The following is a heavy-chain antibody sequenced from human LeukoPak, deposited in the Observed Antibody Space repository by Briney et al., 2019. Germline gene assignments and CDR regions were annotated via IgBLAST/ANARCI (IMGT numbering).Heavy chain of an antibody. Sequence: RGSLRLSCAASGFTFSSYWMSWVRQAPRKGLEWVANIKQDGSEKYYVDSVQGRFTISRDNAKNSLYLQMNSLRAEDTAVYYCARETCSGSSCYTHYYYYMDVWGKGTTVTVSS. V-gene: IGHV3-7*01. CDR1: GFTFSSYW. J-gene: IGHJ6*03. CDR3: ARETCSGSSCYTHYYYYMDV. CDR2: IKQDGSEK. D-gene: IGHD2-2*02.